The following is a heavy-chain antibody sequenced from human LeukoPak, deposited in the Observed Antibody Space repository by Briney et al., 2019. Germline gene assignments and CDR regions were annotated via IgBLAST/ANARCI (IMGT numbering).Heavy chain of an antibody. V-gene: IGHV3-21*04. Sequence: PGGSLRLSCAASGFTFSSYSMNWVRQAPGKGLEWVSSIFPSGGEIHYADSVRGRFTISRDNSKSTLSLQMNSLRAEDTAIYYCARDLPLGSMGGSTFDYWGQGTLVTVSS. D-gene: IGHD1-26*01. CDR2: IFPSGGEI. CDR1: GFTFSSYS. CDR3: ARDLPLGSMGGSTFDY. J-gene: IGHJ4*02.